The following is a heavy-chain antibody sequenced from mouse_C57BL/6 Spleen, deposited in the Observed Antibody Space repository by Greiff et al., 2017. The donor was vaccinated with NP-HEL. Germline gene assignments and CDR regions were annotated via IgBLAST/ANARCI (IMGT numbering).Heavy chain of an antibody. CDR2: INPNNGGT. Sequence: EVKLQQSGPELVKPGASVKMSCKASGYTFTDYNMHWVKQSHGKSLEWIGYINPNNGGTSYNQKFKGKATLTVNKSSSTAYMELRSLTSEDSAVYYCARRDYGSSLLDYWGQGTTLTVSS. CDR1: GYTFTDYN. CDR3: ARRDYGSSLLDY. V-gene: IGHV1-22*01. D-gene: IGHD1-1*01. J-gene: IGHJ2*01.